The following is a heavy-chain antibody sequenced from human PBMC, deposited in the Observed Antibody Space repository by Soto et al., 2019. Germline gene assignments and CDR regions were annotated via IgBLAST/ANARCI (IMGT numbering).Heavy chain of an antibody. CDR2: IYYSGST. Sequence: SETLSLTCTVSGGSISSSSYYWGWIRQPPGKGLEWIGSIYYSGSTYYNPSLKSRVTISVDTSKNQFSLKLSSVTAADTAVYYCARLRLRLYDYWGQGTLVTVSS. CDR3: ARLRLRLYDY. J-gene: IGHJ4*02. CDR1: GGSISSSSYY. V-gene: IGHV4-39*01. D-gene: IGHD5-12*01.